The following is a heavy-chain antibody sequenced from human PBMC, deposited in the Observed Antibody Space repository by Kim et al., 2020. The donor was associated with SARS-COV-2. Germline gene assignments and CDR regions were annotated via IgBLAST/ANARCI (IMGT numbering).Heavy chain of an antibody. CDR3: ARLGYSSSSFDY. J-gene: IGHJ4*02. CDR1: GFTFSSYW. D-gene: IGHD6-6*01. V-gene: IGHV3-74*01. Sequence: GGSLRLSCAASGFTFSSYWMHWVRQAPGKGLVWVSRINSDGSSTSYADSVKGRFIISRDNAKNTLYLQMNSLRAEDTAVYYCARLGYSSSSFDYWGQGTLVTVSS. CDR2: INSDGSST.